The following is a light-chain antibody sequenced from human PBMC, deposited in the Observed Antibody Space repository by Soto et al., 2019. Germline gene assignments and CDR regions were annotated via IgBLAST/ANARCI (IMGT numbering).Light chain of an antibody. CDR2: GAS. CDR1: QTVSNTY. V-gene: IGKV3-20*01. CDR3: QQYDALPPT. Sequence: EIVLTQFPGALSLSPGERVTLSCRASQTVSNTYLAWYQQKSGQAPKFLIYGASNRATGIPDRFSGSGSGTAFTLTISRLEPEDFAVYYCQQYDALPPTFGGGTKVEIK. J-gene: IGKJ4*01.